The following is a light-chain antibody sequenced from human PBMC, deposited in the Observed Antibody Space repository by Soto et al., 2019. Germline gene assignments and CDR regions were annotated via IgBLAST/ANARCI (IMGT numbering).Light chain of an antibody. V-gene: IGKV1-5*03. Sequence: DIQMTQSPSTLSASIGDRVTITCRASQSINVCLAWYQQKPGKVPKILSYQASILESLGPSRFSGSGSGTEFTLTISDLEPDDFASYYCQKYKRDFSFTLGPGTKVDFK. CDR1: QSINVC. J-gene: IGKJ3*01. CDR2: QAS. CDR3: QKYKRDFSFT.